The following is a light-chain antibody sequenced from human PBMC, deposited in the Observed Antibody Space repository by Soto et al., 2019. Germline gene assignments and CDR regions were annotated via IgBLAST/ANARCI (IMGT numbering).Light chain of an antibody. CDR3: QQRAIWPYT. V-gene: IGKV3-11*01. CDR1: RTVFNF. CDR2: DAS. Sequence: EIALTQSPATLSLSPGERATLSCRANRTVFNFLIWYQQKPGQAPRLLIYDASNRATDIPARFSGTGSGTDFRLTISSLEPEEFALYFCQQRAIWPYTFGPGTKLEIK. J-gene: IGKJ2*01.